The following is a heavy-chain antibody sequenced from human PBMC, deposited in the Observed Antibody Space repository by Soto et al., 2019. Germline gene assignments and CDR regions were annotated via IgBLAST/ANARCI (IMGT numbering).Heavy chain of an antibody. V-gene: IGHV3-11*01. J-gene: IGHJ4*02. CDR1: GCIFRDDY. CDR2: INNGGDIV. D-gene: IGHD4-17*01. Sequence: QVQLEESGGGLVKPGQSLRLSCATCGCIFRDDYMAWIRQAPGKGLEWIGYINNGGDIVHYSDAVRGRFRISRDNTKMSLYLQMTSLRAEDTAIYYCARDFSKTTVGVVDSWGQGALVTFYS. CDR3: ARDFSKTTVGVVDS.